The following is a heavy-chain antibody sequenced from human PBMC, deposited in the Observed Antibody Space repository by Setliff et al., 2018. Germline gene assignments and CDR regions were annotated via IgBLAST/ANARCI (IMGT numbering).Heavy chain of an antibody. Sequence: SETLSLTCAVYGGSFSGYYWSWIRQPPGKGLEWIGEINHSGSTNYNPSLKSRVTISVDTSKNQFSLKLSSVTAADTAVYYCARRPSGGWFLNRFDPWGQGTLVTVSS. CDR1: GGSFSGYY. CDR3: ARRPSGGWFLNRFDP. V-gene: IGHV4-34*01. J-gene: IGHJ5*02. D-gene: IGHD6-19*01. CDR2: INHSGST.